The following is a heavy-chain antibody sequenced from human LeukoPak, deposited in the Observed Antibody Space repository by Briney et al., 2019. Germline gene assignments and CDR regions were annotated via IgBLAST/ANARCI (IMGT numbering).Heavy chain of an antibody. CDR1: GYTFTGYY. CDR2: INPDTGGT. J-gene: IGHJ4*02. D-gene: IGHD1-26*01. CDR3: ARPLGELTGDLDF. V-gene: IGHV1-2*02. Sequence: ASVKVSCKASGYTFTGYYMHWVRQAPGQGLEWMGWINPDTGGTNYAQKFQGRVTMTRDTSISTAYMELSRLRSDDTAVYYCARPLGELTGDLDFWGQGTLVTVSS.